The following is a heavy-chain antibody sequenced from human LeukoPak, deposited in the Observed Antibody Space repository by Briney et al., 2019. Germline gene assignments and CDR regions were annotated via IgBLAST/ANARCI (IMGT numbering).Heavy chain of an antibody. V-gene: IGHV4-4*07. CDR2: IYTSGST. J-gene: IGHJ5*02. Sequence: PSETLSLTCTVSGGSISSYYWSWIRQPAGKGLEWIGRIYTSGSTNYNPSLKSRVTMSVDTSKNQFSLKLSSVTAADTAVYYCARSSRGIQEPYGGDWFDPWGQGTLVTVSS. CDR3: ARSSRGIQEPYGGDWFDP. CDR1: GGSISSYY. D-gene: IGHD1-26*01.